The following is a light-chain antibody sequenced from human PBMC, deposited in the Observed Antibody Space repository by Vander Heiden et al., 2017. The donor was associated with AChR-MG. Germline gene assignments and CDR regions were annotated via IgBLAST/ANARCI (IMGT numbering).Light chain of an antibody. CDR2: AAS. Sequence: DIQMTQSPSSLSASVGDRVTITCRASQTISNYLNWYQQKPGKAPNLLVSAASSLQRGVPSRFSGSGSGTDFTLTISSLQPEDFATYYCQQSYITPQTFGQRTKLEIK. V-gene: IGKV1-39*01. CDR1: QTISNY. CDR3: QQSYITPQT. J-gene: IGKJ2*01.